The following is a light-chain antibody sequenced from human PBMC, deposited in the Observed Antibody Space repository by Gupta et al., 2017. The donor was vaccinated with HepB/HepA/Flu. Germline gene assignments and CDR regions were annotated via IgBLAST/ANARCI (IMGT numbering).Light chain of an antibody. CDR2: KAS. Sequence: DIQMTQSPSTLSASIGDRITITCRASQSISTWLAWYQQKPGKAPNLLIYKASTLESGVPSRFSGSGSGTEFTLTISSLQPDDSATYFCQQYGGYSTFGQGTKVEIK. CDR1: QSISTW. V-gene: IGKV1-5*03. CDR3: QQYGGYST. J-gene: IGKJ1*01.